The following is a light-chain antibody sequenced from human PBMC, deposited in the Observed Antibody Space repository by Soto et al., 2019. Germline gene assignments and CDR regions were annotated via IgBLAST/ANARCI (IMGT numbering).Light chain of an antibody. Sequence: DIQMTQSPSSLSASVGDRVTITCRASQSIGRSLNWYQQKPGKVPKLLIYAASSLQSGVPSKFSGSGSGTDFPLTISSLHAEDFATYYCQQSDKIPYTFGQGTKLEMK. CDR3: QQSDKIPYT. CDR2: AAS. CDR1: QSIGRS. V-gene: IGKV1-39*01. J-gene: IGKJ2*01.